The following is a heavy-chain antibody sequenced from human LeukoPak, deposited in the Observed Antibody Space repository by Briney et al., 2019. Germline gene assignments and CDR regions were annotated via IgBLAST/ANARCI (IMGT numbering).Heavy chain of an antibody. V-gene: IGHV1-2*06. Sequence: ASVKVSCKASGYTFTSYYMHWVRQAPGQGLEWMGRINPNSGGTNYAQKFQGRVTMTRDTSISTAYMELSRLRSDDTAVYYCARDDFWSGYYNFDYWGQGTLVTVSS. CDR1: GYTFTSYY. CDR3: ARDDFWSGYYNFDY. D-gene: IGHD3-3*01. CDR2: INPNSGGT. J-gene: IGHJ4*02.